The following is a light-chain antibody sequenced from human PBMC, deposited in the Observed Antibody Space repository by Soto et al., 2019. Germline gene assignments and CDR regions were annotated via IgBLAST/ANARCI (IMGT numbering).Light chain of an antibody. CDR3: QQANSVPYT. CDR1: QGVSNW. CDR2: AAS. J-gene: IGKJ2*01. Sequence: DIQMTQSPSSVSASVGDRVTITCRESQGVSNWLAWYQQKPGKAPKLLIYAASTLRSGVPSRFRGSGSGTDFTFTISSLQPEDFATYYCQQANSVPYTFGQGTKLEIK. V-gene: IGKV1-12*01.